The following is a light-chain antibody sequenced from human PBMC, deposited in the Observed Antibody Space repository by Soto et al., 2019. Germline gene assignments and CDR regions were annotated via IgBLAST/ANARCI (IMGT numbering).Light chain of an antibody. CDR3: HPSYDSPVT. CDR1: QSISNF. Sequence: DIQMTQSPSSLSASVGDRVTITCRASQSISNFLSWYQHRPGKAPKLLIYAASTLQSGVPSRFSGSGSGTDFTLTISSVQPEDFAAYYRHPSYDSPVTFGQGTRLDIK. J-gene: IGKJ5*01. CDR2: AAS. V-gene: IGKV1-39*01.